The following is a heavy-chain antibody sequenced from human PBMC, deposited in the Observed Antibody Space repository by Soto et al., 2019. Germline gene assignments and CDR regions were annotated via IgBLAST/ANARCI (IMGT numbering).Heavy chain of an antibody. J-gene: IGHJ6*03. CDR2: IWYDGSKK. D-gene: IGHD1-7*01. Sequence: GGSLRLSCAASGFSFSSYGMHWVRQAPGKGLEWVAVIWYDGSKKYYADTVKGRFTISRDNSKNTLYLQMNSLRDEDTAVYYCARDATENNWNYSKQNYYYNYYKDVWGKGTAVTVS. CDR1: GFSFSSYG. CDR3: ARDATENNWNYSKQNYYYNYYKDV. V-gene: IGHV3-33*01.